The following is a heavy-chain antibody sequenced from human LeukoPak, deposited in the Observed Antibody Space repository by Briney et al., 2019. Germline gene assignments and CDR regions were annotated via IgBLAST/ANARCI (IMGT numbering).Heavy chain of an antibody. CDR1: GYSFTNNW. CDR2: IDPSDSYT. Sequence: GESLRISCKGSGYSFTNNWISWVRQMPGKGLEWMGRIDPSDSYTNYSPSFQGHVTISADKSISTAYLQWSSLKASDTAMYYCARTIYGSGSHSLFDPWGQGTLVTVSS. CDR3: ARTIYGSGSHSLFDP. V-gene: IGHV5-10-1*01. D-gene: IGHD3-10*01. J-gene: IGHJ5*02.